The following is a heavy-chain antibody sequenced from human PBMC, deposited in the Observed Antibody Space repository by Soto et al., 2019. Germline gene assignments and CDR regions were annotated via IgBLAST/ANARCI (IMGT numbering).Heavy chain of an antibody. V-gene: IGHV3-30-3*01. D-gene: IGHD2-8*02. Sequence: QVQLVQSGGGVVQPGRSLRLSCAASGFTFGRFALHWVRQTPGKGLEWVAVISYDGSNKYYADSVKGRFSISRDDSKNTLYLQMTSLRPEDSAVYYCAKPPALAPYSTGLSHSWGQGTLVTVSS. CDR2: ISYDGSNK. J-gene: IGHJ4*02. CDR3: AKPPALAPYSTGLSHS. CDR1: GFTFGRFA.